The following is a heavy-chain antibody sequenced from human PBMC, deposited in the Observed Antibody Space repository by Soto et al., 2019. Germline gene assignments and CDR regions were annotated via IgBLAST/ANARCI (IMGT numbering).Heavy chain of an antibody. CDR2: ISYDGSNK. D-gene: IGHD3-3*01. Sequence: PGGSLRLSCAASGFSFSTYGMHWVRQAPGKGLEWVAVISYDGSNKYYADSVKCRFTISRDNSKNTLYLQMNSLRAEDTAVYYCAKDFWRGPLLGYYYYYGMDVWGQGTTVTVSS. CDR1: GFSFSTYG. V-gene: IGHV3-30*18. J-gene: IGHJ6*02. CDR3: AKDFWRGPLLGYYYYYGMDV.